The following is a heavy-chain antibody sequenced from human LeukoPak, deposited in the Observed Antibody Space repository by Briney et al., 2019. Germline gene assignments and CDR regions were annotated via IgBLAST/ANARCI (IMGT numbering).Heavy chain of an antibody. CDR3: ARVGDYYDSSGYNDWFDP. Sequence: PSETLSLTCAVSGGSISSGGYSWSWIRQPPGKGLEWIGNIYHSGSTYYNPSLKSRVTISVDRSKNQFSLKLSSVTAADTAVYYCARVGDYYDSSGYNDWFDPWGQGTLVTVSS. D-gene: IGHD3-22*01. CDR2: IYHSGST. J-gene: IGHJ5*02. V-gene: IGHV4-30-2*01. CDR1: GGSISSGGYS.